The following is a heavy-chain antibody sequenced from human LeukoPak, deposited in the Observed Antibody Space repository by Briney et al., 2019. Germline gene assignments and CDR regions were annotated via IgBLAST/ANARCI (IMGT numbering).Heavy chain of an antibody. J-gene: IGHJ4*02. Sequence: PGGSLRLSCATSGFAFSDYEFTWVRQAPGKGLEWVSSITGLRSMEYYAESVKGRFTISRDNAKNSLYLQMNSLRAEDTAVYYCARDRVAAAGPPGYWGQGTLVTVSS. V-gene: IGHV3-48*03. CDR3: ARDRVAAAGPPGY. D-gene: IGHD6-13*01. CDR2: ITGLRSME. CDR1: GFAFSDYE.